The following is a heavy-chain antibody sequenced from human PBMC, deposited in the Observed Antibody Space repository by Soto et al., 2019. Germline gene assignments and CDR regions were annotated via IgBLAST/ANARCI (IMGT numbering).Heavy chain of an antibody. D-gene: IGHD2-15*01. J-gene: IGHJ3*02. Sequence: EVQLVESGGGLVQPGGSLRLSCAASGFTFSSYWMHWVRQAPGKGLVWVSRINSDGSSTSYADSVKGRFTISRDNAKNTLYLQMNSLRAEDTAVYYCASLPPYCSGGSCYSEAITDAFDIWGQGTMVTVSS. CDR2: INSDGSST. V-gene: IGHV3-74*01. CDR1: GFTFSSYW. CDR3: ASLPPYCSGGSCYSEAITDAFDI.